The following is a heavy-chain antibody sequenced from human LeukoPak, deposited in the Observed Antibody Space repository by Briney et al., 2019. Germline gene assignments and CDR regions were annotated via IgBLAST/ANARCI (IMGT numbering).Heavy chain of an antibody. V-gene: IGHV4-59*02. Sequence: SETLSLTRTASGASVTTYYWSWIRQPPGKGPEWIANVHSSGTTYYNPSLRSRVTISIDTSKNQFSLRLTSVTTADTAVYYCARDIRAVGATLYFDYWGQGTLLTVSS. D-gene: IGHD1-26*01. CDR3: ARDIRAVGATLYFDY. J-gene: IGHJ4*02. CDR1: GASVTTYY. CDR2: VHSSGTT.